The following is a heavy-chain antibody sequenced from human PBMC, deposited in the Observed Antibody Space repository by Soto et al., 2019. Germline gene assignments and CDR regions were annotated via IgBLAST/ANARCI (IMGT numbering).Heavy chain of an antibody. CDR2: ISGSGGST. CDR1: GFTTSSYA. Sequence: EVQLLESGGGLVQPGGSLRLSCAASGFTTSSYAMSWVRQAPGKGLEWVSAISGSGGSTYYADSVKGRFTISRDNSKNPLYLQMYIPRAEDTAVYYCAKDLSPRYYSDGMDVWGQGTTVTVSS. V-gene: IGHV3-23*01. J-gene: IGHJ6*02. CDR3: AKDLSPRYYSDGMDV.